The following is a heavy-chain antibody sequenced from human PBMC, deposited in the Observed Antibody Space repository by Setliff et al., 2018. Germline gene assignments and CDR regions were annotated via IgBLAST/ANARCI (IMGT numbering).Heavy chain of an antibody. CDR2: ISYSGTT. CDR1: GGSISSYY. V-gene: IGHV4-39*01. CDR3: ASRSGVVEDPPRQVILDDGFDI. Sequence: SETLSLTCTVSGGSISSYYWGWLRQPPGKGLEWIGSISYSGTTYHNRSLRSRVTISIDTSKNQFSLKVTSVTAADTAVYYCASRSGVVEDPPRQVILDDGFDIWGQGTMVTVSS. D-gene: IGHD2-15*01. J-gene: IGHJ3*02.